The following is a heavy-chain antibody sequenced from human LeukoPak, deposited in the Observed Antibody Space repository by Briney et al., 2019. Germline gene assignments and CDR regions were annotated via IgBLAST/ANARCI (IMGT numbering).Heavy chain of an antibody. CDR2: INPSGGT. J-gene: IGHJ4*02. CDR3: ARLGLYTSSWYRFYYFDY. D-gene: IGHD6-13*01. CDR1: GGSFSDYY. Sequence: PSETQSLTCGVRGGSFSDYYWSWIRLTPGKGLEWIGDINPSGGTSYNPSLKSRLTISVDTSKTQFSLKLTSVTAADTALYYCARLGLYTSSWYRFYYFDYWGPGTLVTVSS. V-gene: IGHV4-34*01.